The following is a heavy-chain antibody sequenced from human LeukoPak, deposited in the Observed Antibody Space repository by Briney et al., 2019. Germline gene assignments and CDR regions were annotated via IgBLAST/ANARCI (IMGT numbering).Heavy chain of an antibody. CDR1: GFIVRNYY. Sequence: GGSLRLSCAASGFIVRNYYLSWVRQAPGKGLEWVSGRSWNSGSIGYADSVKGRFTISRDNAKNSLYLQMNSLRAEDTALYYCAKVSPGASSSWYLLYFDYWGQGTLVTVSS. V-gene: IGHV3-9*01. J-gene: IGHJ4*02. D-gene: IGHD6-13*01. CDR3: AKVSPGASSSWYLLYFDY. CDR2: RSWNSGSI.